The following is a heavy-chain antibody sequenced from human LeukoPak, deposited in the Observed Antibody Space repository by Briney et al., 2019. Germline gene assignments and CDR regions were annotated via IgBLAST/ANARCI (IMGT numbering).Heavy chain of an antibody. CDR3: AGVFSVSGNYYGMDV. V-gene: IGHV3-21*01. Sequence: GGSLRLSCAASGFTFSSYSMNWVRQAPGKGLEWVSSISSSSSYIYYADSVKGRFTISRDNAKNSLYLQMNSLRAEDTAVYYCAGVFSVSGNYYGMDVRGQGTTVTVSS. CDR1: GFTFSSYS. D-gene: IGHD1-26*01. J-gene: IGHJ6*02. CDR2: ISSSSSYI.